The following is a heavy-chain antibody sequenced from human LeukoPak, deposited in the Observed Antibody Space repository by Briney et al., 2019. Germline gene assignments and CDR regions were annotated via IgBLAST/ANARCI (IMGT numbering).Heavy chain of an antibody. Sequence: GESLKISCVASGFTFNNYAMTWVRQAPGKGLEWVSLISSNGRTTHYAGSVKGRFTISRDNSKNAVYLQINSLRAEDTAVYYCARAGGIAAKPRYDYWGQGTLVTVSS. CDR2: ISSNGRTT. CDR3: ARAGGIAAKPRYDY. J-gene: IGHJ4*02. D-gene: IGHD6-13*01. CDR1: GFTFNNYA. V-gene: IGHV3-23*01.